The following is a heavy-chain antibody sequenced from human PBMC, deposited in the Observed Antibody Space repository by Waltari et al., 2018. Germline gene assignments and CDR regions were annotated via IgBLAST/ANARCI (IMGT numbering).Heavy chain of an antibody. Sequence: QLQLQQSGPALVKPWEARVLTCTVSVYSVTNHFLWNWVRQTPGKGLEWIGQLHGRRTTHYNPSLESRVTVSLDTSNNQVSLKLSSATAADTAIYYCARDRGRGLYLDTWGQGTLVTVSP. J-gene: IGHJ4*02. D-gene: IGHD2-15*01. CDR3: ARDRGRGLYLDT. V-gene: IGHV4-4*02. CDR2: LHGRRTT. CDR1: VYSVTNHFL.